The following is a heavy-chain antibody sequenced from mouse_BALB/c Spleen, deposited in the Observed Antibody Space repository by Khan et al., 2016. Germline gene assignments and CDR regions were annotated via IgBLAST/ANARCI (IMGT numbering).Heavy chain of an antibody. J-gene: IGHJ4*01. D-gene: IGHD4-1*01. V-gene: IGHV3-2*02. CDR3: AISDYWDKDAMDY. CDR2: ISYSGST. CDR1: GYSITSDYA. Sequence: EVQLQESGPGLVKPSQSLSLTCTVTGYSITSDYAWNWIRQFPGNRLECMGYISYSGSTSYNPTLKSRVSITRDTSKNKFLLQLNSVTSEDTATYCCAISDYWDKDAMDYWGQGTLVTVSS.